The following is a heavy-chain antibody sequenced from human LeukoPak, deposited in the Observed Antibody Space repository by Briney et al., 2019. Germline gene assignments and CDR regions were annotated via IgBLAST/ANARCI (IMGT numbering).Heavy chain of an antibody. CDR3: AGHHPRNTVDF. CDR1: GGSISSYY. J-gene: IGHJ4*02. D-gene: IGHD2-8*02. CDR2: ISDIGSI. Sequence: SSETLSLTCTVSGGSISSYYWSWIRQPPGKGLEWIAYISDIGSIKYNPSLKSRVPISLDTSKNQFLLKLSSVTAADPAVLYCAGHHPRNTVDFWGQGTLVTVSS. V-gene: IGHV4-59*08.